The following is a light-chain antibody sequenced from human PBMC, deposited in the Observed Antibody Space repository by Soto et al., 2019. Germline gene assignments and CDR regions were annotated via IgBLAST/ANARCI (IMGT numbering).Light chain of an antibody. J-gene: IGKJ4*01. CDR3: LQHNTYPLT. CDR1: QGIRSG. V-gene: IGKV1-17*01. Sequence: DIQMTRSPSSLSASVGDRVTITCRASQGIRSGLGWYQQKPGKAPKRLIDAASSLQSGVPSRFSGSGSGTEFTLTISSLQPEDFATYYCLQHNTYPLTFGGGTKVDIK. CDR2: AAS.